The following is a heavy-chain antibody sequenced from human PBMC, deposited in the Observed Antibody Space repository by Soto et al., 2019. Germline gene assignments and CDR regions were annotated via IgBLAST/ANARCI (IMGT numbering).Heavy chain of an antibody. V-gene: IGHV1-18*01. J-gene: IGHJ4*02. CDR2: ISTYSDNT. CDR3: ARVGAVPADRRGDY. CDR1: GYTFTSYG. D-gene: IGHD6-19*01. Sequence: ASVKVSCKASGYTFTSYGISWVRQVPGQGLEWMGWISTYSDNTKYAQNLQGRVTMTTDTYTSTAYMELRSLTSDDTAVYYCARVGAVPADRRGDYWGQGTLVTVSS.